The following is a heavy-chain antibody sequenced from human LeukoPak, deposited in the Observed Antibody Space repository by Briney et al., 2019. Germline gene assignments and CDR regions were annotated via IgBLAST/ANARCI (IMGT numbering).Heavy chain of an antibody. CDR1: GYSISSGYY. J-gene: IGHJ3*02. V-gene: IGHV4-38-2*02. CDR3: ARDPGRYFDWLLIPDALDI. CDR2: IYHSGST. Sequence: SETLSLTCAVSGYSISSGYYWGWIRQPPGKGLEWIGSIYHSGSTYYNPSLKSRVTISVDTSKNQFSLKLSSVTAADTAVYYCARDPGRYFDWLLIPDALDIWGQGTMVTVSS. D-gene: IGHD3-9*01.